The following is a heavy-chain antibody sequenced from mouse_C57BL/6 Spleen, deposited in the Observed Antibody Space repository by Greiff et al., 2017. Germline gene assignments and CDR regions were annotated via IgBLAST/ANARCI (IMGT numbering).Heavy chain of an antibody. CDR2: ISSGSSTI. J-gene: IGHJ1*03. D-gene: IGHD6-1*01. V-gene: IGHV5-17*01. CDR1: GFTFSDYG. Sequence: EVMLVESGGGLVKPGGSLKLSCAASGFTFSDYGMHWVRQAPEKGLEWVAYISSGSSTIYYADTVKGRFTISRDNAKNTLFLQMTSLGSEDTAMYYCARKASSGYFDGWGTGTTVTVSS. CDR3: ARKASSGYFDG.